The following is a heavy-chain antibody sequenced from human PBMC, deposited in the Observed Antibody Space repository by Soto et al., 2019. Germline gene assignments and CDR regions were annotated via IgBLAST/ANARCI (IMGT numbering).Heavy chain of an antibody. CDR3: AKDISRLGAFDI. J-gene: IGHJ3*02. Sequence: EVQLLESGGGLVQPGGSLRLSCAASGFTFSSYAMSWVRQAPGKGLEWVSAISGSGGSTYYADSVKGRFTISRDNSQNTLYLQMNSLRAEDTAVYYCAKDISRLGAFDIWGQGTMVTVSS. CDR1: GFTFSSYA. V-gene: IGHV3-23*01. D-gene: IGHD6-19*01. CDR2: ISGSGGST.